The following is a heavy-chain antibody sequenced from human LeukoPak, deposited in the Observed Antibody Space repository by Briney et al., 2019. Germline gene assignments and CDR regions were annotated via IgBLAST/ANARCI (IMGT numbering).Heavy chain of an antibody. CDR1: GYTFTSYV. V-gene: IGHV1-18*01. CDR2: ISAYNGNT. Sequence: GASVKVSCKASGYTFTSYVISWVRQAPGKGLEWMGWISAYNGNTNYAQKLQGRVTMTTDTSKSTAYMELRSLRSDDTAVYYCARDTEGLRMGSGNWTYYYMDVWGKGAAVTVSS. D-gene: IGHD1-1*01. CDR3: ARDTEGLRMGSGNWTYYYMDV. J-gene: IGHJ6*03.